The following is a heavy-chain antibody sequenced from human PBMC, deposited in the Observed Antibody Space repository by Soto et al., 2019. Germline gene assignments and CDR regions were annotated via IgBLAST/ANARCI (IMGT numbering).Heavy chain of an antibody. J-gene: IGHJ6*02. CDR3: GRGPSPRAPAGGTPYYYAMDV. CDR2: MNPINGAA. V-gene: IGHV1-8*02. CDR1: GYDFTAYG. Sequence: ASVKVSCKASGYDFTAYGMNWVRQASGQGLEWMGWMNPINGAAGSARRFQGRVSMTKNTATGTAYLELTSLRSDDTAVYYCGRGPSPRAPAGGTPYYYAMDVWGQGTTVTVSS. D-gene: IGHD6-13*01.